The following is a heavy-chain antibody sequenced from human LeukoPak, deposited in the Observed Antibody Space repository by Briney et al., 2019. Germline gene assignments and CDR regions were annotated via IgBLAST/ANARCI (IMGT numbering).Heavy chain of an antibody. CDR3: ARDRLYGGNLDY. J-gene: IGHJ4*02. CDR2: ISYDGSNK. Sequence: PGGSLRLSCVASGITFSNYAVSWVRQAPGKGLEWVAVISYDGSNKYYADSVKGRFTISRDNSKNTLYLQMNSLRAEDTAVYYCARDRLYGGNLDYWGQGTLVTVSS. D-gene: IGHD4-23*01. V-gene: IGHV3-30-3*01. CDR1: GITFSNYA.